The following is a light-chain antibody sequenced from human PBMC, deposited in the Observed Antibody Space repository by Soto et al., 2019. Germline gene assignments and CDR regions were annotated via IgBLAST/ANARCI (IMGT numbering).Light chain of an antibody. Sequence: VMAQSAATLSVSQGERATLSGWASQSVNNNLAWYQQKPGQVPRLLIYGASTRATGIPARFRGSGSGTEFTLTISSLQSEDFAVYYCQQSNNWPWTFGQGTKVDIK. J-gene: IGKJ1*01. CDR3: QQSNNWPWT. CDR2: GAS. V-gene: IGKV3-15*01. CDR1: QSVNNN.